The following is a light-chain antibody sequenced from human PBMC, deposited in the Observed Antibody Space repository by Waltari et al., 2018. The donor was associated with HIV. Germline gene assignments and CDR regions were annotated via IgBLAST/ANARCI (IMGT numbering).Light chain of an antibody. J-gene: IGKJ3*01. CDR2: GAS. CDR3: PHYNNWRGALT. CDR1: QSVSSI. Sequence: TQSPSTPSVAPRRGATLYCRASQSVSSILPWYHQRPGNAHRLLRYGASTRASGIAARFSGSGSGTEFTLTISRLQSEDFAGYYCPHYNNWRGALTFGPGTKRDIK. V-gene: IGKV3-15*01.